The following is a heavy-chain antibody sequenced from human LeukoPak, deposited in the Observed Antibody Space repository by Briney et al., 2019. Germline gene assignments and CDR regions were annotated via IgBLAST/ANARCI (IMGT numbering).Heavy chain of an antibody. CDR3: ARDRRNGPYYYYDSSGYLLFY. Sequence: ASVKVSRKASGYTFTSNSISWIRQAPGQGLEWMGWISAYNGNTIYAHKFQGRVTMTTDTSTSTAYMELSSLRSEDTAVYYCARDRRNGPYYYYDSSGYLLFYWGQGTLVTVSS. V-gene: IGHV1-18*01. J-gene: IGHJ4*02. CDR2: ISAYNGNT. D-gene: IGHD3-22*01. CDR1: GYTFTSNS.